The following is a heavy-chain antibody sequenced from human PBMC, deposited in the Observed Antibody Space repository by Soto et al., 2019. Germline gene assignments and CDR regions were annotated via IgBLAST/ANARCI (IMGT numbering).Heavy chain of an antibody. D-gene: IGHD6-6*01. Sequence: QLQLQESGPGLVKPSETLSLTCTVSGGSISSSSYYWGWIRQPPGKGLEWIGSIYYSGSTYYNPSRKSRATISVDTSKNQFSLKLSSVTAADTAVYYCARQPNFFDYCCQGTLVTASS. V-gene: IGHV4-39*01. CDR2: IYYSGST. CDR3: ARQPNFFDY. J-gene: IGHJ4*02. CDR1: GGSISSSSYY.